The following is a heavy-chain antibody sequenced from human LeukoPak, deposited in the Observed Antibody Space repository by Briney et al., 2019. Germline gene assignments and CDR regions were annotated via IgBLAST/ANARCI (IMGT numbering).Heavy chain of an antibody. V-gene: IGHV4-59*01. Sequence: SETLSLTCTVSGGSISSYYWSWIRQPPGKGLEWIGYIYYSGSTNYNPSLKSRVTISVDTSKNQFSLKLSSVTAADTAVYYCARGISIAAGTTYDFWSGYYPRPYYYYYMDVWGKGTTVTVSS. J-gene: IGHJ6*03. CDR3: ARGISIAAGTTYDFWSGYYPRPYYYYYMDV. CDR1: GGSISSYY. D-gene: IGHD3-3*01. CDR2: IYYSGST.